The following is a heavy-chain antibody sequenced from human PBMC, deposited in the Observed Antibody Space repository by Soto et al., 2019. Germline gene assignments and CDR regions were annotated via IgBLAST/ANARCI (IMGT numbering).Heavy chain of an antibody. D-gene: IGHD2-8*01. CDR2: INPKSGGT. CDR1: GYSFTDYH. J-gene: IGHJ6*02. V-gene: IGHV1-2*04. Sequence: ASVKVSCKASGYSFTDYHIHWVRQAPGQGLEWLGRINPKSGGTSTAQKFQGWGTMTTDTSISTASMELTRLTSDDTAIYYCARGDSTDCSNGVCSFFYNHDMDVWGQGTTVTVSS. CDR3: ARGDSTDCSNGVCSFFYNHDMDV.